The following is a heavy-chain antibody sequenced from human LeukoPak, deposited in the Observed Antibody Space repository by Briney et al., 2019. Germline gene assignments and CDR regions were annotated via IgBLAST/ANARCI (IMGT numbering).Heavy chain of an antibody. CDR1: GFTFSSYA. J-gene: IGHJ4*02. Sequence: WGSLRLSCAAYGFTFSSYAMRWVRQAPGKGLVWVSRVKSDGSSSSYADSVKGRFTISRDNARNTLYLQMNSLRAEDTAVYYCARDGFLGPVTAYLDYWGQGTPVTVSS. CDR2: VKSDGSSS. D-gene: IGHD2-21*02. CDR3: ARDGFLGPVTAYLDY. V-gene: IGHV3-74*01.